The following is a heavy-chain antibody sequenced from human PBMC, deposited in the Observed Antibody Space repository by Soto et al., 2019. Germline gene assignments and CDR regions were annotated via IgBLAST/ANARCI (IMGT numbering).Heavy chain of an antibody. D-gene: IGHD3-10*01. CDR2: ISGSGGST. CDR3: AKDDIRPPVPRGAAQVYYYGMDV. Sequence: PGGSMRLSCAASGFTFSSYAMSWVRQAPGKGLEWVSAISGSGGSTYYADSVKGRFTISRDNSKNTLYLQMNSLRAEDTAVYYCAKDDIRPPVPRGAAQVYYYGMDVWGQGTTVTVSS. CDR1: GFTFSSYA. V-gene: IGHV3-23*01. J-gene: IGHJ6*02.